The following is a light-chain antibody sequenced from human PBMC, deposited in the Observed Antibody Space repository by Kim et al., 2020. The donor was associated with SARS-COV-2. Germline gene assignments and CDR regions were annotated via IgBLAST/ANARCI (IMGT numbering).Light chain of an antibody. CDR1: FSNIGANI. CDR3: AAWDDSLDGWV. CDR2: TTN. Sequence: QSVLTQPPSVSGTPGQRVTISCSGDFSNIGANIVNWYQQFPGTAPKLLIHTTNQRRSGVPDRFSGSGSGTSAPLAISGLQSEDEADYYCAAWDDSLDGWVFGGGTQLTVL. V-gene: IGLV1-44*01. J-gene: IGLJ3*02.